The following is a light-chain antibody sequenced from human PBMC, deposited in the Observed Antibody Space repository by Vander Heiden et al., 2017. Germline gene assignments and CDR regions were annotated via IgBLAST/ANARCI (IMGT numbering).Light chain of an antibody. J-gene: IGLJ3*02. CDR2: SNN. V-gene: IGLV1-47*02. CDR1: SSNIGSNY. Sequence: QSVLTQPPSASRTPGQRVTISSSGSSSNIGSNYVYWYQQLPGTAPKLLISSNNQRPSGVPYRFSGSKSGTSASLAISGLRSEDEADYYCAAWDDSLSGWVFGGGTNLTVL. CDR3: AAWDDSLSGWV.